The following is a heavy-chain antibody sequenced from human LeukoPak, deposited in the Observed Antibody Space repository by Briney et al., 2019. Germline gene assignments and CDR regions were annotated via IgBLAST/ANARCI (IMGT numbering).Heavy chain of an antibody. CDR2: IYYSGST. Sequence: SETLSLTCTVSGGSISSGDYYWSWIRQPPGKGLEWIGYIYYSGSTYYNPSLKSRVTISVDTSKSQFSLKLSSVTAADTAVYYCAGGDGYRNGAFDYWGQGTLVTVSS. J-gene: IGHJ4*02. CDR3: AGGDGYRNGAFDY. D-gene: IGHD5-24*01. V-gene: IGHV4-30-4*08. CDR1: GGSISSGDYY.